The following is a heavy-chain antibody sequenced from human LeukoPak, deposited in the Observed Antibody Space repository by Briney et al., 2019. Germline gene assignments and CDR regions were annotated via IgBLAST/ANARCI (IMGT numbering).Heavy chain of an antibody. CDR1: GYTFTNYY. V-gene: IGHV1-46*01. CDR3: ARDLRYFDWFTDPHDAFDI. CDR2: INPSDGKT. Sequence: ASVKVSCKASGYTFTNYYMHWVRQAPGQGLEWMGIINPSDGKTSYAQKFQGRVTMTRDTSTSTVYMELSSLRSDDTAVYYCARDLRYFDWFTDPHDAFDIWGQGTMVTVSS. D-gene: IGHD3-9*01. J-gene: IGHJ3*02.